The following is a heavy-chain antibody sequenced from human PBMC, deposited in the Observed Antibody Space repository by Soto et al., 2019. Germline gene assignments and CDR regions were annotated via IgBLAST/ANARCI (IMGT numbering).Heavy chain of an antibody. CDR3: ARHGDWAPLED. D-gene: IGHD2-21*02. J-gene: IGHJ4*02. Sequence: QLQLQESGPGLVKPSETLSLTCSVSGGSIDSSNFYWGWIRQAPGEGLEWIGSTYYRANTYYKSSLKSRVTISVDTSKNQFSLKLNSVTAADTAVYSCARHGDWAPLEDWGQGTLVTVSS. CDR1: GGSIDSSNFY. CDR2: TYYRANT. V-gene: IGHV4-39*01.